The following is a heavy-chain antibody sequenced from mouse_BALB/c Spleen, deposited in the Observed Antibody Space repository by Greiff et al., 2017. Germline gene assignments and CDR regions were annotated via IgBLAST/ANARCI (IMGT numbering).Heavy chain of an antibody. J-gene: IGHJ4*01. V-gene: IGHV1-63*02. CDR3: ARKGLTGAMDY. CDR2: IYPGGGYT. Sequence: QVQLQQSGAELVRPGTSVKISCKASGYTFTNYWLGWVKQRPGHGLEWIGDIYPGGGYTNYNEKFKGKATLTADTSSSTAYMQLSSLTSEDSAVYFCARKGLTGAMDYWGQGTSVTVSS. CDR1: GYTFTNYW.